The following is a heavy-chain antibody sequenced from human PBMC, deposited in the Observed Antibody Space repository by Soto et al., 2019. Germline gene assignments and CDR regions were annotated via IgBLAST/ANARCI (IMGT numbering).Heavy chain of an antibody. J-gene: IGHJ6*02. V-gene: IGHV4-34*01. D-gene: IGHD6-13*01. CDR3: ARGMVAAAPNDYYYYYGMDV. CDR2: INHSGST. CDR1: CGSFSGYY. Sequence: SETLSLTCAVYCGSFSGYYWSWIRQPPGKGLEWIGEINHSGSTNYNPSLKSRVTISVDTSKNQFSLKLSSVTAADTAVYYCARGMVAAAPNDYYYYYGMDVWGQGTTVTVSS.